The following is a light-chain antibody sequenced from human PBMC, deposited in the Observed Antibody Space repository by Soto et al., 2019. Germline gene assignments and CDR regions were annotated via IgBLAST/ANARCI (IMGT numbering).Light chain of an antibody. Sequence: QSVLTQPASVSGSPGQSITISCSGTSTDVGHPYNYVSWYQQYPGKATKLLIFGVSNRPSGISGRFSGSKSGNTASLTISGLQPEDEADYYCMSYIASTNTPWTLGGGTKLTVL. V-gene: IGLV2-14*03. CDR2: GVS. J-gene: IGLJ2*01. CDR1: STDVGHPYNY. CDR3: MSYIASTNTPWT.